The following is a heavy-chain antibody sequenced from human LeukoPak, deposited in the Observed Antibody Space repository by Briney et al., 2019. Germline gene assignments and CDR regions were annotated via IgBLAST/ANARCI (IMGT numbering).Heavy chain of an antibody. CDR1: GFTFSTYA. CDR3: AKRGMTTIKEGFDY. D-gene: IGHD5-24*01. Sequence: GGSLRLSCAASGFTFSTYAMSWVRQAPGKGLQWVSAVSSSGGSTYYADSVKGRFTISRDNSKNTLYLQMNSLKAEDTAVYYCAKRGMTTIKEGFDYWGQGTLVTVSS. CDR2: VSSSGGST. J-gene: IGHJ4*02. V-gene: IGHV3-23*01.